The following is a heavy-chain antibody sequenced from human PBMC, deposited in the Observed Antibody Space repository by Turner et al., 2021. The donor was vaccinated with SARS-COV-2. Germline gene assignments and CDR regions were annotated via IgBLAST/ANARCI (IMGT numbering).Heavy chain of an antibody. CDR2: IHHTGGT. CDR1: GGFISPYY. J-gene: IGHJ5*01. Sequence: QVQLQESGPGLVRSSEPLSLTCSVSGGFISPYYWSWIRLPPGKGLEWIGYIHHTGGTNYNPTLGSHVTMAVDTSKNQCPLNLSTVIDDDTGIYGCARGPPRIADAGTAFDSWGQGTLVTVSS. V-gene: IGHV4-59*01. D-gene: IGHD6-13*01. CDR3: ARGPPRIADAGTAFDS.